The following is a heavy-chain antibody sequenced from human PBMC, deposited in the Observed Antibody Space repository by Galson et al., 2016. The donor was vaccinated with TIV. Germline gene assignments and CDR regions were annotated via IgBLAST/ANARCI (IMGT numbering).Heavy chain of an antibody. D-gene: IGHD5-12*01. CDR1: GFTFSSYE. CDR2: ISPSGTI. V-gene: IGHV3-48*03. CDR3: ARVATFVDAFDL. J-gene: IGHJ3*01. Sequence: SLRLSCAGSGFTFSSYEVNWVRQAPGEGLEWISYISPSGTIYYADSVKGRFTISRDNAKNSLFLQMNSLRAEDTAVYFCARVATFVDAFDLWGQGTVVTAS.